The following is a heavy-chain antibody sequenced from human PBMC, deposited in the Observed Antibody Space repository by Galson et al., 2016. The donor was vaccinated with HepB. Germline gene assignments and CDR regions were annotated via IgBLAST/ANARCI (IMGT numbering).Heavy chain of an antibody. V-gene: IGHV1-2*02. D-gene: IGHD1-1*01. CDR2: INPNSGGT. CDR3: ARVKSQSGRVQLDRRLDY. CDR1: GYTFIAYY. Sequence: SVKVSCKASGYTFIAYYIHWVRQAPGQGLEWMGWINPNSGGTNYAQKFQGRVTMTGDTSISTAYMELSRLRSDDTAVYFCARVKSQSGRVQLDRRLDYWGQGTLVTVSS. J-gene: IGHJ4*02.